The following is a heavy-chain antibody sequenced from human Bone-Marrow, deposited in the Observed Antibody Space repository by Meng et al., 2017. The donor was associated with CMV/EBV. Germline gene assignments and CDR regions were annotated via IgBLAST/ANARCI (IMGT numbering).Heavy chain of an antibody. V-gene: IGHV4-30-4*08. Sequence: SETLSLTCTVSGGSISSGDYYWSWIRQPPGKGLEWIGYIYYSGSTYYNPSLKSRVTISVDTSKNQFSLKLSSVTAADTAVYYCARRGGSYHYWRYFDYWGQGTLVTVSS. J-gene: IGHJ4*01. CDR3: ARRGGSYHYWRYFDY. D-gene: IGHD1-26*01. CDR2: IYYSGST. CDR1: GGSISSGDYY.